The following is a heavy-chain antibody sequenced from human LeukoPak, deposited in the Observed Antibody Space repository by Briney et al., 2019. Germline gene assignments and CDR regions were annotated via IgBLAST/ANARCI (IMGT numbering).Heavy chain of an antibody. Sequence: SQTLSLTCGISGDSVSSNSAAWSWIRQSPSRGLEWLGRTYYRSKWYNDYAVSVKSRITINPDTSKNQFSLQLNSVTPEDTAVYYCARTGHDSWSGYRNWFDPWGQGTLVTVSS. V-gene: IGHV6-1*01. CDR1: GDSVSSNSAA. D-gene: IGHD3-3*01. CDR3: ARTGHDSWSGYRNWFDP. J-gene: IGHJ5*02. CDR2: TYYRSKWYN.